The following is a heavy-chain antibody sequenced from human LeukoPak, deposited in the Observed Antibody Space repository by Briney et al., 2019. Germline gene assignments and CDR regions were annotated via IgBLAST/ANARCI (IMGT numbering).Heavy chain of an antibody. J-gene: IGHJ4*02. CDR1: GFTFDDYA. D-gene: IGHD6-19*01. CDR2: ISWNSGSI. V-gene: IGHV3-9*01. CDR3: AKDHSSGDPYYFDY. Sequence: GGSLRLSWAASGFTFDDYAMHWVRQAPGKGLEWVSGISWNSGSIGYADSVKGRFTISRDNAKNSLYLQMNSLRAEDTALYYCAKDHSSGDPYYFDYWGQGTLVTVSS.